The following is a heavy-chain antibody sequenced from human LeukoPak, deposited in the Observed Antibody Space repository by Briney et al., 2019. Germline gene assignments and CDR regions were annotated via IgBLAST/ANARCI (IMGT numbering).Heavy chain of an antibody. D-gene: IGHD3-10*01. J-gene: IGHJ6*02. CDR2: ISSSSSYI. CDR1: GFTFSSYS. CDR3: ARDGPPDYGSGSYYYYYYGMDV. V-gene: IGHV3-21*01. Sequence: PGGSLRLSCVASGFTFSSYSMNWVRQAPGKGLEWVSSISSSSSYIYYADSVKGRFTISRDNAKNSLYLQMNSLRAEDTAVYYCARDGPPDYGSGSYYYYYYGMDVWGQGTTVTVSS.